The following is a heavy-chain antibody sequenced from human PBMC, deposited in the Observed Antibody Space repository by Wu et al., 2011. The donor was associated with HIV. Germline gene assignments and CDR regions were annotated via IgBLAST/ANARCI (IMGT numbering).Heavy chain of an antibody. V-gene: IGHV1-2*02. Sequence: QVQLVQSGAEVKKPGASVKVSCKASGYTFTDYYMQWVRQAPGQGLEWMGWINPNSGGANYAQKFQGRVAMTRDTSISTAYMELSRLRSDDTAVYFCARDHCISSGCYENSYYGLDVWGQGTTVTVSS. CDR3: ARDHCISSGCYENSYYGLDV. J-gene: IGHJ6*02. D-gene: IGHD2-2*01. CDR1: GYTFTDYY. CDR2: INPNSGGA.